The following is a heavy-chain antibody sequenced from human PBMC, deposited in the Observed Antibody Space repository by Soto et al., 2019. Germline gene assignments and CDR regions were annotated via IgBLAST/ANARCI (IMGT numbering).Heavy chain of an antibody. CDR2: INPNSGGT. CDR1: GYTFTGYY. J-gene: IGHJ6*02. CDR3: ARDGGPPSGYDFHYYYGMDV. V-gene: IGHV1-2*02. D-gene: IGHD5-12*01. Sequence: ASVKVSCKASGYTFTGYYMHWVRQAPGQGLEWMGWINPNSGGTNYAQKFQGRVTMTRDTSISTAYMELSRLRSDDTAVYYCARDGGPPSGYDFHYYYGMDVWGQGTTVTVSS.